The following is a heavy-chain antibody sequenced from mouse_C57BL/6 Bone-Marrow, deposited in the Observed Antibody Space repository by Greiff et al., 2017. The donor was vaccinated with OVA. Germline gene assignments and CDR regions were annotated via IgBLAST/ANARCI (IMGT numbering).Heavy chain of an antibody. J-gene: IGHJ4*01. CDR3: ARWGYDAMDY. CDR1: GYSFTGYY. Sequence: EVQLQQSGPELVKPGASVKLSCKASGYSFTGYYMNWVKQSPEKSLEWIGEINPSTGGTTYNQKFKAKATLTVDKSSSTAYMQLKSLTSEDSAVYYCARWGYDAMDYWGQGTSVTVSS. V-gene: IGHV1-42*01. CDR2: INPSTGGT. D-gene: IGHD3-1*01.